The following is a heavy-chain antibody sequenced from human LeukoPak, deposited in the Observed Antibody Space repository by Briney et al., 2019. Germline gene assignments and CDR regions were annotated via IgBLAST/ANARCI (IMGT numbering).Heavy chain of an antibody. CDR2: ISSSSSYI. Sequence: GGSLRLSCAASGFTFSSYSMNWVRQAPGKGLEWVSSISSSSSYIYYADSVKGRFTISRDNAKNSLYLQMNSLRAEDTAVYYCARGEYCSSTSCFLSAEYFQHWGQGTLVTVSS. J-gene: IGHJ1*01. CDR3: ARGEYCSSTSCFLSAEYFQH. V-gene: IGHV3-21*01. CDR1: GFTFSSYS. D-gene: IGHD2-2*01.